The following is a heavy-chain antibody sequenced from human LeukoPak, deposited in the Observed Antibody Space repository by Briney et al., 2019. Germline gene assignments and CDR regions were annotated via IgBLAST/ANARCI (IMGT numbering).Heavy chain of an antibody. V-gene: IGHV3-23*01. D-gene: IGHD3-16*01. CDR2: ISTSVGST. CDR1: GFTFSSFA. CDR3: AKWPEGAMDYFDY. J-gene: IGHJ4*02. Sequence: GGSLRLSCAASGFTFSSFAMSWVRQAPGEGLEWVSAISTSVGSTYYADSVKGRFTISRDNSKNTLYLEMSSLRVEDTAIYYCAKWPEGAMDYFDYWGQGTLVTVSS.